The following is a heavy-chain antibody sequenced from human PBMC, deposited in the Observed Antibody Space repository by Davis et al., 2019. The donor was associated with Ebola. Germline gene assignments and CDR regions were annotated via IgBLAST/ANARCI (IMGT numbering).Heavy chain of an antibody. CDR2: IIPMFGTP. J-gene: IGHJ6*02. D-gene: IGHD3-10*01. V-gene: IGHV1-69*13. Sequence: AASVKVSCKASGGTFRTFAISWVRQAPGQGLEWMGGIIPMFGTPNYAQKFHGRVTITAEEFTSTVYMELSGLSSEDTAVYYCAMTLEFTSGELYRRYGMYVWGQGTTVSVSS. CDR1: GGTFRTFA. CDR3: AMTLEFTSGELYRRYGMYV.